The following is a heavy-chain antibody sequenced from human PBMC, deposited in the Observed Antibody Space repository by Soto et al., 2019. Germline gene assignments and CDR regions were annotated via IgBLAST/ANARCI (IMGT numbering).Heavy chain of an antibody. D-gene: IGHD6-19*01. J-gene: IGHJ5*02. CDR2: FDPEDGET. Sequence: ASVKVSCKVSGYTLTELPMHWVRQAPGKGLEWMGGFDPEDGETIYAQKFQGRVTMTEDTSTDTAYMELSSLRSEDTAVYYCATDYSSRFLAVAGTSNWFDPWGQGTLVTVSS. CDR3: ATDYSSRFLAVAGTSNWFDP. V-gene: IGHV1-24*01. CDR1: GYTLTELP.